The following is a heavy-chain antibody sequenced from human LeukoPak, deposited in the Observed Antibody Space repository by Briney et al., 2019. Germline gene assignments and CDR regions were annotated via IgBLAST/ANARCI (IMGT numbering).Heavy chain of an antibody. CDR2: ISASDGTT. J-gene: IGHJ4*02. CDR3: AKASTSGTYAPYY. V-gene: IGHV3-23*01. CDR1: GFTFSSYA. Sequence: GGSLRLSCAASGFTFSSYAMTWVRQAPGKGLEWVSTISASDGTTYYADSVKGRFTISRDNSKNTLFLQMNSLRVEDTAVYYCAKASTSGTYAPYYWGQGTLVTVSS. D-gene: IGHD3-10*01.